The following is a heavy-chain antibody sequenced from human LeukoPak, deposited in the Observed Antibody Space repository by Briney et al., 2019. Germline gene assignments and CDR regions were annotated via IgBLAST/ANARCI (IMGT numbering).Heavy chain of an antibody. CDR3: ARPSAFVDLNY. CDR1: GFTFSSYW. J-gene: IGHJ4*02. CDR2: INSDGSST. Sequence: PGGPLRLSCAASGFTFSSYWMHWVRQAPGKGLVWVSSINSDGSSTSYADSVKGRFTISRDNAKNTLYLQMNSLRAEDTAVYYCARPSAFVDLNYWGQGTLVTVSS. V-gene: IGHV3-74*01. D-gene: IGHD6-6*01.